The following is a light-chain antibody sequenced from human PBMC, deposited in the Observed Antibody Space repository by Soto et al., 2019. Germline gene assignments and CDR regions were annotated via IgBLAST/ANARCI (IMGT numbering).Light chain of an antibody. CDR2: GAS. Sequence: FSFRASQSVNSNLAWYQQKLGQAHRVLIFGASTRATGIPARFSGSGSGTDFTLTISSLQPEDFATYYCQQTYSIPIPFGQRTRLAIK. J-gene: IGKJ5*01. CDR1: QSVNSN. V-gene: IGKV3-15*01. CDR3: QQTYSIPIP.